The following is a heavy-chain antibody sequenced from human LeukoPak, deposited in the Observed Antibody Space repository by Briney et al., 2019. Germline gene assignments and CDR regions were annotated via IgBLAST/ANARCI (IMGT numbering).Heavy chain of an antibody. Sequence: SETLSLTCTVSGGSISSSSYYWGWIRQPPGKGLEWIGSIYYSGSTYYNPSLKSRVTISVDTSKNQFSLRLSSVTAADTAVYYCARQLYSYACHFDSWGQGTLVTVSS. CDR2: IYYSGST. D-gene: IGHD2-2*01. CDR3: ARQLYSYACHFDS. J-gene: IGHJ4*02. CDR1: GGSISSSSYY. V-gene: IGHV4-39*01.